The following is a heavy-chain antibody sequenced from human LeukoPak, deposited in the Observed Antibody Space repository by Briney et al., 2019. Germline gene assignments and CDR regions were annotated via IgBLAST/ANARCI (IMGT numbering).Heavy chain of an antibody. Sequence: GGSLRLSCAASGFTLSSYWMNWVRQAPGKGLEWVANIMQDGSEKYYVDSVKGRFTISRDNAKNSLYLQMNSLRAEGTAVYYCVGDRSSGYYADAFDIWGQGTMVTVSS. D-gene: IGHD3-22*01. CDR2: IMQDGSEK. V-gene: IGHV3-7*01. CDR3: VGDRSSGYYADAFDI. CDR1: GFTLSSYW. J-gene: IGHJ3*02.